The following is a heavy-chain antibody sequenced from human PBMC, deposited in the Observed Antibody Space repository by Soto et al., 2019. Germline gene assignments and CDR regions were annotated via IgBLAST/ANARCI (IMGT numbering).Heavy chain of an antibody. V-gene: IGHV4-31*03. CDR2: IYNNGST. J-gene: IGHJ4*02. CDR1: GGSISSGGYY. Sequence: SETLSLTCTVSGGSISSGGYYWSWIRQHPGKGLEWIGDIYNNGSTYYNPSLKSRVTISVDTSKNQFSLKLTSVTAADTAVYYCARDPSRALPDYWGQGTLVTVSS. CDR3: ARDPSRALPDY. D-gene: IGHD3-10*01.